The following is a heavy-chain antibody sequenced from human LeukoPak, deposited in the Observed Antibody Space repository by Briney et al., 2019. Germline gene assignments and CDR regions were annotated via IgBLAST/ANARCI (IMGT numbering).Heavy chain of an antibody. CDR1: EDTLIQLS. V-gene: IGHV1-24*01. J-gene: IGHJ4*02. Sequence: ASVKVSCKLSEDTLIQLSVHWVRQAPGKGLEWMGGFDPEHAETVYAQKFQGRVTMTRDTSISTAYMELSRLRSDDTAVYYCARGRMVYANSFDYWGQGTLVTVSS. CDR2: FDPEHAET. CDR3: ARGRMVYANSFDY. D-gene: IGHD2-8*01.